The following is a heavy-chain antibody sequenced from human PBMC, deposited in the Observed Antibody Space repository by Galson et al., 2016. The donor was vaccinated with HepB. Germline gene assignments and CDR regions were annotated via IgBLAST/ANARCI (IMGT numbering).Heavy chain of an antibody. Sequence: SLRLSCAASGFTFSTYGMHWVRQAPGKGLEWVALIWYDGTNIYYADSVKGRFTISRDNSKKTLYLQMNSLRAEDTAVYYCAKEWSTSWIDYWGQGTLVTVSS. CDR2: IWYDGTNI. V-gene: IGHV3-30*02. CDR1: GFTFSTYG. J-gene: IGHJ4*02. D-gene: IGHD6-6*01. CDR3: AKEWSTSWIDY.